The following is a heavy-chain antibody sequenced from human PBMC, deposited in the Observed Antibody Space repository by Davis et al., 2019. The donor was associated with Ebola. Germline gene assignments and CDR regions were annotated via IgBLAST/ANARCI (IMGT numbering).Heavy chain of an antibody. J-gene: IGHJ4*02. CDR2: IYYSGST. CDR3: ARDHNYGSGVGGDY. V-gene: IGHV4-59*11. CDR1: GGSISSHY. Sequence: PGGSLRLSCTVSGGSISSHYWSWIRQPPGKGLEWIGYIYYSGSTNYNPSLKSRVTISVDTSKNQFSLKLSSVTAADTAVYYCARDHNYGSGVGGDYWGQGTLVTVSP. D-gene: IGHD3-10*01.